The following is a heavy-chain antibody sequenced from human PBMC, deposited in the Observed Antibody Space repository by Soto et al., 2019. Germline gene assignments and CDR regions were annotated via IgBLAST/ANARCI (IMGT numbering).Heavy chain of an antibody. CDR1: GGSISSYY. CDR2: IYYSGST. CDR3: AKHRNYDFWSGYYTHYYYYLDV. Sequence: SETLSLTCTVSGGSISSYYWSWIRQPPGKGLEWIGYIYYSGSTNYNPSLKSRVTISVDTSQNQLSLKLSSVTAADTAVYYCAKHRNYDFWSGYYTHYYYYLDVWGKGTTVTVSS. D-gene: IGHD3-3*01. J-gene: IGHJ6*03. V-gene: IGHV4-59*08.